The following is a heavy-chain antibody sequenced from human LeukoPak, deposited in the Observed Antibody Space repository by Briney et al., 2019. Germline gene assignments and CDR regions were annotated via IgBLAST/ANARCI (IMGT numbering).Heavy chain of an antibody. CDR3: ARGVVVAATIDY. V-gene: IGHV3-30*04. J-gene: IGHJ4*02. Sequence: GRSLRLSCAASGFTFSSYAMHWVRQAPGKGLEWVAVISYDGSNKYYAGSVKGRFTISRDNSKNTLYLQMNSLRAEDTAVYYCARGVVVAATIDYWGQGTLVTVSS. D-gene: IGHD2-15*01. CDR1: GFTFSSYA. CDR2: ISYDGSNK.